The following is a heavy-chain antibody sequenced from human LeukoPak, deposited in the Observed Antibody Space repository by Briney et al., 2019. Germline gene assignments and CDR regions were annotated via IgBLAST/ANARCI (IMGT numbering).Heavy chain of an antibody. D-gene: IGHD6-6*01. V-gene: IGHV3-20*04. CDR2: INWNGGST. Sequence: PGRSLRLSCAASGFTFDDHGMSWVRQAPGKGLEWVSGINWNGGSTRYADSVKGRFTISRDNAKNSLYLQMNSLRAEDTALYYCARRYSSSSKGFDYWGQGTLVTVSS. CDR1: GFTFDDHG. J-gene: IGHJ4*02. CDR3: ARRYSSSSKGFDY.